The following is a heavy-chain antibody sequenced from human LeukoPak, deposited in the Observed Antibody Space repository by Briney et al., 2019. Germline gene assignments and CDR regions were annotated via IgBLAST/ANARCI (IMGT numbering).Heavy chain of an antibody. Sequence: GGSLRLSCAASGFIFSSYEMNWVRQAPGKGLEWVSYISPTGSTIYYADSMKGRFTISRDNAKKSLYLQMNSLRAEDTAVYYCARDAYYYDRSGYYLLDYWGQGTLVTVSS. CDR3: ARDAYYYDRSGYYLLDY. CDR1: GFIFSSYE. CDR2: ISPTGSTI. J-gene: IGHJ4*02. V-gene: IGHV3-48*03. D-gene: IGHD3-22*01.